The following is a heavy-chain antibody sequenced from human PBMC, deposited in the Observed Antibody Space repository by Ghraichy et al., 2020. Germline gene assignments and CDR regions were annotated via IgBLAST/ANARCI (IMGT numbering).Heavy chain of an antibody. J-gene: IGHJ3*02. D-gene: IGHD2-2*01. CDR3: AIGYVRGAFDI. CDR1: GGSISSSSYY. Sequence: SETLSLTCTVSGGSISSSSYYWGWIRQPPGKGLEWIGSIYYSGSTYYNPSLKSRVTISVDTSKNQFSLKLSSVTAADTAVYYCAIGYVRGAFDIWGQGTMVTVSS. CDR2: IYYSGST. V-gene: IGHV4-39*01.